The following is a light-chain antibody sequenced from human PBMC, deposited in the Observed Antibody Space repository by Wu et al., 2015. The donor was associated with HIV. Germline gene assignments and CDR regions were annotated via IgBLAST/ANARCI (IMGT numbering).Light chain of an antibody. CDR2: AAS. Sequence: DIQMTQSPSSLSASVGDRVTITCRASQSISSYLNWYQQKPGKAPKLLIYAASSLQSGVPSRFSGSGSGTDFTLTISSLQPEDFATYYCQQSTVPRARFGQGTKLEIK. CDR1: QSISSY. J-gene: IGKJ2*03. V-gene: IGKV1-39*01. CDR3: QQSTVPRAR.